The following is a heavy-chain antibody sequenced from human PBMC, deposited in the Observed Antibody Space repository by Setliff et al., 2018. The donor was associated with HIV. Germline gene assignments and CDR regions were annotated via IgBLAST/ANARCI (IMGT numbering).Heavy chain of an antibody. CDR1: GYTFTSYD. CDR2: ISAYNGNT. CDR3: ARVVVVAAKLDY. J-gene: IGHJ4*02. Sequence: ASVKVSCKASGYTFTSYDISWVRQAPGQGLEWMGWISAYNGNTNYAQKFQGRLTMTTDTSTSTAYMELRSLRSDDTAVYYCARVVVVAAKLDYWGQGTLVTVSS. D-gene: IGHD2-15*01. V-gene: IGHV1-18*01.